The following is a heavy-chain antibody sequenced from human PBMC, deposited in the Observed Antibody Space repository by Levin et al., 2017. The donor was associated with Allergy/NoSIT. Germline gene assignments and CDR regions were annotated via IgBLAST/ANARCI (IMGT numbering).Heavy chain of an antibody. CDR2: FDPEDGET. V-gene: IGHV1-24*01. CDR3: ATGSRGSLIVLMANYGMDV. D-gene: IGHD2-8*01. Sequence: VASVKVSCKVSGYTLTELSMHWVRQAPGKGLEWMGGFDPEDGETIYAQKFQGRVTMTEDTSTDTAYMELSSLRSEDTAVYYCATGSRGSLIVLMANYGMDVWGQGTTVTVSS. J-gene: IGHJ6*02. CDR1: GYTLTELS.